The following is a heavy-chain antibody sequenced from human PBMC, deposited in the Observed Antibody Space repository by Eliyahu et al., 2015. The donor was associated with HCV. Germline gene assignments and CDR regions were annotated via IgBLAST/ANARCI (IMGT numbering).Heavy chain of an antibody. D-gene: IGHD7-27*01. CDR2: VFYTGTT. J-gene: IGHJ4*02. V-gene: IGHV4-59*08. Sequence: QVQLQESGPGLVKPSETLSLTCTVSGGSISNYYWSWIRQPPGKGLXWIGYVFYTGTTNYNPSLESRLTISLDTSKNQFSLKLSSVTAADTAVYYCARRKLGIDDYWGQGILVTVSS. CDR3: ARRKLGIDDY. CDR1: GGSISNYY.